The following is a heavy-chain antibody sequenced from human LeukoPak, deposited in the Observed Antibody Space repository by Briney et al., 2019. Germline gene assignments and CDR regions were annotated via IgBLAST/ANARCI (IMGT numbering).Heavy chain of an antibody. D-gene: IGHD1-26*01. V-gene: IGHV4-59*01. CDR1: SGSINSYY. CDR2: IYSIGST. CDR3: AGRWCELLRTPNRDYSDPIDV. Sequence: NPSETLSLSCSVSSGSINSYYCSWVRQPPGGALQWIGSIYSIGSTYYNPSLKSRVTISVDTSRSQFSLNLTSVTAADTAVYFCAGRWCELLRTPNRDYSDPIDVWARGTAVTVAS. J-gene: IGHJ6*04.